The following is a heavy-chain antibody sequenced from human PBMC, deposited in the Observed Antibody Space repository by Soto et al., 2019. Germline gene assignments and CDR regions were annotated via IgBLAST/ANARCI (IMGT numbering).Heavy chain of an antibody. J-gene: IGHJ4*02. CDR2: IYYSGNS. V-gene: IGHV4-31*03. CDR1: GASITSDGYY. Sequence: QVQLQESGPGLLKTSQTLALTCSVSGASITSDGYYWSWIRQFPGKGLEWIGHIYYSGNSYYNLSLGSRLLISGDTSKNQFSLKLSSVTAADTAVYYCARTVGSGSPDFDYWGQGILVTVSS. D-gene: IGHD3-10*01. CDR3: ARTVGSGSPDFDY.